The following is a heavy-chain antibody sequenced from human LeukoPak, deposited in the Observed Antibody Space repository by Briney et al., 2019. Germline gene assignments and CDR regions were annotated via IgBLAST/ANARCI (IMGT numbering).Heavy chain of an antibody. D-gene: IGHD3-3*01. CDR3: ARGGSLRFLEWLPQYYYYMDV. V-gene: IGHV1-46*01. CDR2: INPSGGST. J-gene: IGHJ6*03. Sequence: ASVKVSCKASGYNFISYYMHWVRQAPGQGLEWMGIINPSGGSTSYAQKFQDRVTITTDESTSTAYMELSSLRSEDTAVYYCARGGSLRFLEWLPQYYYYMDVWGKGTTVTVSS. CDR1: GYNFISYY.